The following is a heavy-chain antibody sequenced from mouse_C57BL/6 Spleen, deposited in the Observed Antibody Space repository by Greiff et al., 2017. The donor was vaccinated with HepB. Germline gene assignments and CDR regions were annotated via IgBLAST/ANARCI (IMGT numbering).Heavy chain of an antibody. CDR2: INPGSGGT. D-gene: IGHD1-1*01. CDR3: ARGLLRSLGYFDY. Sequence: QVQLQQSGAELVRPGTSAKVSCKASGYAFTNYLIEWVKQRPGQGLEWIGVINPGSGGTNYNEKFKGKATLTADKSSSTAYMQLSSLTSEDSAVYFCARGLLRSLGYFDYWGQGTTLTVSS. J-gene: IGHJ2*01. V-gene: IGHV1-54*01. CDR1: GYAFTNYL.